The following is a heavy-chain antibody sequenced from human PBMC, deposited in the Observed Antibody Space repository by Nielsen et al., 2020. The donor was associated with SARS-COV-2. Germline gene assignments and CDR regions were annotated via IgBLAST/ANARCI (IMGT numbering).Heavy chain of an antibody. D-gene: IGHD5-12*01. J-gene: IGHJ4*02. CDR2: VHHSGST. Sequence: SETLSLTCDISDVSISTSNWWSWVRQSPVKGLEWIGEVHHSGSTKYNPSLKSRVTISIDTSKNQFSLNLSSVTAADTAVYYCARGIVATIGQFDYWGQGTLVTVSS. V-gene: IGHV4-4*02. CDR1: DVSISTSNW. CDR3: ARGIVATIGQFDY.